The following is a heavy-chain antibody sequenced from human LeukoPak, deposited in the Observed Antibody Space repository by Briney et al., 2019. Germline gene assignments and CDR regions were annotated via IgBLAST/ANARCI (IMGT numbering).Heavy chain of an antibody. D-gene: IGHD1-7*01. Sequence: ASVKVSCKASGGTFSSYAISWVRQAPGQGLEWMGWISAYNGNTNYAQKLQGRVTVTTDTSTSTAYMELRSLRSDDTAVYYCARDSLELRAGMDVWGQGTTVTVSS. CDR2: ISAYNGNT. V-gene: IGHV1-18*01. J-gene: IGHJ6*02. CDR3: ARDSLELRAGMDV. CDR1: GGTFSSYA.